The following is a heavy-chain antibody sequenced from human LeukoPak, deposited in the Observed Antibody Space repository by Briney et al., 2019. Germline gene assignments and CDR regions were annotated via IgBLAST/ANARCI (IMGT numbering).Heavy chain of an antibody. CDR1: GFTFSSYW. CDR2: INSDGSST. Sequence: GGSLRLSCAASGFTFSSYWMHWVRQAPGKGLVWVSRINSDGSSTSYADSVRGRFTISRDNSKNTLYLQMNSLRAEDAAVYFCAKAPVTSCRGAYCYPFDSWGQGTLVTVSS. D-gene: IGHD2-21*01. CDR3: AKAPVTSCRGAYCYPFDS. J-gene: IGHJ4*02. V-gene: IGHV3-74*01.